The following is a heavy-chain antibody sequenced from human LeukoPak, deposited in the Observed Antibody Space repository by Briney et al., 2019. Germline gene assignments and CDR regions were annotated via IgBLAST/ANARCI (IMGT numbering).Heavy chain of an antibody. CDR2: ISSSGSTI. D-gene: IGHD5-18*01. CDR1: GFTFSSYE. Sequence: GGSLRLSCAASGFTFSSYEMNWVRQAPGKGLEWVSYISSSGSTIYYADSVKGRFTISRDNAKNSLYLQMNSLRAEGTAVYYCARGKLWLNYWGQGTLVTVSS. J-gene: IGHJ4*02. CDR3: ARGKLWLNY. V-gene: IGHV3-48*03.